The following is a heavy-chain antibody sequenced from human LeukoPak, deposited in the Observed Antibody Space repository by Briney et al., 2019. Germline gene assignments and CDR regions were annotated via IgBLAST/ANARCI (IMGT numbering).Heavy chain of an antibody. Sequence: ASVKVSCKASGYTFTSYDINWVRQATGQGLEWMGWMNPNSGNTGYAQKFQGRVTLTWNTSISTAYMELSSLRSEDTAVYYCARGDYGANSWYFDLWGRGTLVTVSS. CDR3: ARGDYGANSWYFDL. V-gene: IGHV1-8*03. D-gene: IGHD4-23*01. CDR2: MNPNSGNT. J-gene: IGHJ2*01. CDR1: GYTFTSYD.